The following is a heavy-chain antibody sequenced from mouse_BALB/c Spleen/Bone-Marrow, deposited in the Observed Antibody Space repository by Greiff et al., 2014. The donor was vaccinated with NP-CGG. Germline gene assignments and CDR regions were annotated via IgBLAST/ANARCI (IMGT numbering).Heavy chain of an antibody. Sequence: VTLKVSGPELVKPGASVKISCKASGYSFTGYFMNWVKQSHGKSLEWIGRINPYNGDTFYNQKFKGKATLTVDKSSSTAHMELLSLTSEDSAVYYCGRGAYYYGSSYYFDYWGQGTTLTVSS. CDR3: GRGAYYYGSSYYFDY. V-gene: IGHV1-37*01. CDR2: INPYNGDT. CDR1: GYSFTGYF. J-gene: IGHJ2*01. D-gene: IGHD1-1*01.